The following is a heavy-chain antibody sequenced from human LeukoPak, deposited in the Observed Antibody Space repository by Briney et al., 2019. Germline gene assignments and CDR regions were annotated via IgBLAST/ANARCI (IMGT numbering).Heavy chain of an antibody. CDR1: GYTLTELS. D-gene: IGHD3-10*01. CDR3: ASRATMVRGVIINAFDI. V-gene: IGHV1-24*01. J-gene: IGHJ3*02. CDR2: FDPEDGET. Sequence: ASVNVSCKVSGYTLTELSMHWVRQAPGKGLEWMGGFDPEDGETIYAQKFQGRVTMTEDTSTDTAYMELSSLRSEDTAVYYCASRATMVRGVIINAFDIWGQGTMVTVSS.